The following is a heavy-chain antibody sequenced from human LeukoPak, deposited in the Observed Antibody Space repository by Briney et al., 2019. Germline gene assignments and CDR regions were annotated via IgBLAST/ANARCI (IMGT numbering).Heavy chain of an antibody. J-gene: IGHJ5*02. CDR3: ARGGCSSTSCYTGSSSSGFGFDP. CDR2: INPNSGGT. D-gene: IGHD2-2*02. Sequence: ASVKVSCKASGYTFTGYYMHWVRQAPGQGLEWMGWINPNSGGTNYAQKFQGRVTMTRDTSISTAYMELGRLRSDDTAVYYCARGGCSSTSCYTGSSSSGFGFDPWGQGTLVTVSS. CDR1: GYTFTGYY. V-gene: IGHV1-2*02.